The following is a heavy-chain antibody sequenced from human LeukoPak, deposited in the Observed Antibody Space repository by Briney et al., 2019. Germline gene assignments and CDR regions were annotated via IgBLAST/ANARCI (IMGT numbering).Heavy chain of an antibody. CDR1: GFTFSSYA. CDR3: PKERGDIVATTQD. CDR2: ISGSGGST. V-gene: IGHV3-23*01. J-gene: IGHJ4*02. D-gene: IGHD5-12*01. Sequence: GGSLRLSCAASGFTFSSYAMTWVRQTPGRGLEWVSAISGSGGSTYYTKSVKGRFTISRDNSKNALYLQMNSMRAEDKAVYYCPKERGDIVATTQDWGQGTLVTVSS.